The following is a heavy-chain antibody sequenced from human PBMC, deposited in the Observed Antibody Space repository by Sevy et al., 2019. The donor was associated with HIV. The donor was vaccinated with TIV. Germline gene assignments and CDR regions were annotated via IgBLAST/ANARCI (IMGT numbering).Heavy chain of an antibody. CDR3: ARVGHGDYAFYYYGMDV. V-gene: IGHV4-31*03. Sequence: SETLSLTCTVSGGSISSGGYYWSWIRQHPGKGLEWIGYIYYSGSTYYNPSLKSRVTISVDTSKNQFSLKLSSVTAADTAVYYCARVGHGDYAFYYYGMDVWGQGTTVTVSS. J-gene: IGHJ6*02. CDR1: GGSISSGGYY. CDR2: IYYSGST. D-gene: IGHD4-17*01.